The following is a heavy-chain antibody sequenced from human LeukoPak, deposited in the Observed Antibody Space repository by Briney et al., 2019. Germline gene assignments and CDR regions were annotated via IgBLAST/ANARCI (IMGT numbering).Heavy chain of an antibody. D-gene: IGHD3-3*01. J-gene: IGHJ4*02. CDR3: VRSDDFWSGYYGY. CDR2: IYYRGST. Sequence: SETLSLTCTVSGGSISSSSYYWGWIRQPPGKGLEWIGSIYYRGSTYYNPSLKSRVTISLDTSKDQFSLKLSSVTAADTAVYYCVRSDDFWSGYYGYWGQGTLVTVSS. CDR1: GGSISSSSYY. V-gene: IGHV4-39*07.